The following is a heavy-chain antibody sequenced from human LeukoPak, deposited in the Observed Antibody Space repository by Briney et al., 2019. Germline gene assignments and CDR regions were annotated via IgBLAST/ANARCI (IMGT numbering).Heavy chain of an antibody. J-gene: IGHJ4*02. CDR1: GFSVSGYW. V-gene: IGHV3-7*01. D-gene: IGHD6-13*01. CDR2: IKQDGSEK. Sequence: PGGSLRLYCAVSGFSVSGYWMTWVRQAPGKGLEWVANIKQDGSEKKYVDSVKRRFTISRDNAENSLFLQMNSLRVEDTAVYYCAREWQGGIAAAGTRIEGDYWGQGTLVAVPS. CDR3: AREWQGGIAAAGTRIEGDY.